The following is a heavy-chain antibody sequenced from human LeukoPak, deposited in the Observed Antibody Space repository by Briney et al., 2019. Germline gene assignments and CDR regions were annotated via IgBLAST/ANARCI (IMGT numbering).Heavy chain of an antibody. CDR3: ATSTPYYYDSSGYYSAKY. CDR1: GYTLTELS. Sequence: ASVTVSCKVSGYTLTELSMQWVRQAPGKGLEWMGGFHPEDGETIYAQKFQGRVTMTEDTSTDTAYMELSSLRSEDTAVYYCATSTPYYYDSSGYYSAKYWGQGTLVTVSS. V-gene: IGHV1-24*01. D-gene: IGHD3-22*01. CDR2: FHPEDGET. J-gene: IGHJ4*02.